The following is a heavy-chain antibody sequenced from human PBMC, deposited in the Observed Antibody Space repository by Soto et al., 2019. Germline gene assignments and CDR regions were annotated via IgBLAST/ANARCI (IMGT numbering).Heavy chain of an antibody. CDR2: IYYSGST. V-gene: IGHV4-39*01. Sequence: LEILSLTCTFADCSIRTSSYYWGWIRQPPGKGLEGIGNIYYSGSTYYNPSLKSRVTISVDTSKNQFSLKLSSVTAADTAVYYCARLGALYQSLDPWGPGTLVTVSS. CDR1: DCSIRTSSYY. D-gene: IGHD3-3*01. CDR3: ARLGALYQSLDP. J-gene: IGHJ5*02.